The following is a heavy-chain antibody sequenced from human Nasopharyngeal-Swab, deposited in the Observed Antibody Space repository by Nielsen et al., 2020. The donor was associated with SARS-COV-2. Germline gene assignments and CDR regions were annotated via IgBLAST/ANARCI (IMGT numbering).Heavy chain of an antibody. V-gene: IGHV1-2*06. D-gene: IGHD5-18*01. Sequence: ASVKVSCKASGYTFTGYYMHWVRQAPGQGLEWMGRINPNSGGTNYAQKLQGRVTMTRDTSISTAYMELSRLRSDDTAVYYCARAGTGYSYGLMDDYWGQGTLVTVSS. CDR1: GYTFTGYY. J-gene: IGHJ4*02. CDR2: INPNSGGT. CDR3: ARAGTGYSYGLMDDY.